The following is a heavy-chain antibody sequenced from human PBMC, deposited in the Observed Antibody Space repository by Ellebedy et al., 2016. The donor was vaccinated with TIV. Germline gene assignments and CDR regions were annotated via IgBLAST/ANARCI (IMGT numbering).Heavy chain of an antibody. D-gene: IGHD3-22*01. J-gene: IGHJ4*02. CDR3: ARGAPPEYYYDSSGYYPLDY. CDR2: ISSSSSTI. V-gene: IGHV3-48*04. CDR1: GFTFSVYN. Sequence: PGGSLRLSCAASGFTFSVYNMNWVRQAPGKGLEWVSYISSSSSTIYHADAVKGRFTISRDNAKNSLYLQMNSLRAEDTAVYYCARGAPPEYYYDSSGYYPLDYWGQGTLVTVSS.